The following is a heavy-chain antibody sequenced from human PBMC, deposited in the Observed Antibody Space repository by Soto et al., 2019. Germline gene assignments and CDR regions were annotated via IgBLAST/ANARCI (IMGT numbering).Heavy chain of an antibody. J-gene: IGHJ3*02. Sequence: GGSLRLSCAASGFTFSRYWMNWVRQAPGKGLEWVANIKQDGTEKNYVDSVKGRFAISRDNAKNSLYLQMDSLRAEDTAVYFCARGDTPMITGMDSFDIWGQGTLVTVSS. CDR1: GFTFSRYW. D-gene: IGHD5-18*01. CDR3: ARGDTPMITGMDSFDI. CDR2: IKQDGTEK. V-gene: IGHV3-7*01.